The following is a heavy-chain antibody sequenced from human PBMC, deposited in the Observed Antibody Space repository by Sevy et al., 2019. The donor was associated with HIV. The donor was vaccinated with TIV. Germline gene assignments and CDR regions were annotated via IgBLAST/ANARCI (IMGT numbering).Heavy chain of an antibody. Sequence: ASVKVSCQSSGYNFNIYTIHWVRQARGQGLEGVGRISPYDGDTDYAHNFHGRVSLTMDTSTSTAYLGLTSVRSDDTAVYFCTRDTWELLTGIAYYYSGMDVWGEGTTVTVS. V-gene: IGHV1-18*01. D-gene: IGHD1-26*01. J-gene: IGHJ6*02. CDR3: TRDTWELLTGIAYYYSGMDV. CDR2: ISPYDGDT. CDR1: GYNFNIYT.